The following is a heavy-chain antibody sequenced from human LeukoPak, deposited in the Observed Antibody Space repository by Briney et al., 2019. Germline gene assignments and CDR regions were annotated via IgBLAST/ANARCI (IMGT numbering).Heavy chain of an antibody. CDR3: GRPAQNDVFYI. J-gene: IGHJ3*02. Sequence: PGRSLRLSCAASGFTFSSYGMHWVRQAPGKGLEWVAVIWYDGSNKYYADSVKGRFTISRDNSKNTLYLQMNSLRAEDTAVYYCGRPAQNDVFYIGGQGTMVTVFS. V-gene: IGHV3-33*01. CDR2: IWYDGSNK. CDR1: GFTFSSYG.